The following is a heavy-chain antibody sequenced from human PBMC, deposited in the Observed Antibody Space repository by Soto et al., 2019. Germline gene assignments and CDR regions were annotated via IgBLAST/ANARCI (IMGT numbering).Heavy chain of an antibody. CDR3: ARDRPIFGVVNYYYYGMDV. CDR2: IYYSGST. V-gene: IGHV4-59*01. D-gene: IGHD3-3*02. J-gene: IGHJ6*02. CDR1: GGSISSYY. Sequence: SETLSLTCTVSGGSISSYYWSWIRQPPGKGLEWIGYIYYSGSTNYNPSLKSRVTISVGTSKNQFSLKLSSVTAADTAVYYCARDRPIFGVVNYYYYGMDVWGQGTTVTVSS.